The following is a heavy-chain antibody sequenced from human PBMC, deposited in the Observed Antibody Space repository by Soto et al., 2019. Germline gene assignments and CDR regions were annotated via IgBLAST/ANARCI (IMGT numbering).Heavy chain of an antibody. Sequence: GASVKVACETSGYTFTAYHIHWVRQAPGQGLEWMGWINPNSGGANYAQKFEGRVTMTRDTSISTVYMELSRLGSDDTALYYCERDYSGHGMDVWGQGTTVTVSS. D-gene: IGHD1-26*01. J-gene: IGHJ6*02. CDR3: ERDYSGHGMDV. CDR2: INPNSGGA. V-gene: IGHV1-2*02. CDR1: GYTFTAYH.